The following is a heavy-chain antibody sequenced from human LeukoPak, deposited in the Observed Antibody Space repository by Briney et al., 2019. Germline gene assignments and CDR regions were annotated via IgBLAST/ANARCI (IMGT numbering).Heavy chain of an antibody. J-gene: IGHJ4*02. CDR2: INPNSGGT. Sequence: ASVKVSCKGSGYTFTGYYMHWGRQAPGQGLEWMGWINPNSGGTNYAQKFQGRVTMTRDTSISTAYMELSRLRSDDTAVYYCARDQDYGDFYTDYWGQGTLVTVSS. CDR3: ARDQDYGDFYTDY. V-gene: IGHV1-2*02. D-gene: IGHD4-17*01. CDR1: GYTFTGYY.